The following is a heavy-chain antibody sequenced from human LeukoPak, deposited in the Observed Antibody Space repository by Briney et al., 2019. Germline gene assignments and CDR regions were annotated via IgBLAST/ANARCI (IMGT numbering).Heavy chain of an antibody. D-gene: IGHD2-2*01. J-gene: IGHJ5*02. Sequence: SETLSLTCAVYGGSFSGYYWSWIRQPPGKGLEWIGEINHSGSTNYNPSLKSRVTISVDTSKNQFSLKLSSVTAADTAVYYSARGRGIVVVRRWFDPWGQGTLVTVSS. CDR2: INHSGST. V-gene: IGHV4-34*01. CDR1: GGSFSGYY. CDR3: ARGRGIVVVRRWFDP.